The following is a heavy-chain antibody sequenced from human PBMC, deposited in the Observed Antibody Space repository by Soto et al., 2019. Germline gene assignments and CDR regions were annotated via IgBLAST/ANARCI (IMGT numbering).Heavy chain of an antibody. CDR3: ASAHVVTGYYREGYYHYYYGMDV. CDR2: TNPNSGKA. D-gene: IGHD3-9*01. V-gene: IGHV1-8*01. J-gene: IGHJ6*02. Sequence: ASVKVSCKASGNTFTKYDVNWVRQATGRGLEWMGWTNPNSGKAGYAQRFQGRVTMTWSSSISTAYMELSSLRSEDTAVYYCASAHVVTGYYREGYYHYYYGMDVWGQGTSVTVSS. CDR1: GNTFTKYD.